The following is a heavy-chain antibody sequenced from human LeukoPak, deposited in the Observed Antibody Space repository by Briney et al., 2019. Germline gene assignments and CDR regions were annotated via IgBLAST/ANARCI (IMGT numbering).Heavy chain of an antibody. V-gene: IGHV3-43D*03. D-gene: IGHD3-22*01. CDR3: ARDLHFRVYDSSIYYPY. CDR1: GFTFGEYG. J-gene: IGHJ4*02. Sequence: GGSLRLSCVGPGFTFGEYGMHWVRQVPGKGLEWVSHITWDGGSTYYAGSVKGRFTISRDNSKNSLYLQMNSLRAEDTAVYYCARDLHFRVYDSSIYYPYWGQGTLVTVSS. CDR2: ITWDGGST.